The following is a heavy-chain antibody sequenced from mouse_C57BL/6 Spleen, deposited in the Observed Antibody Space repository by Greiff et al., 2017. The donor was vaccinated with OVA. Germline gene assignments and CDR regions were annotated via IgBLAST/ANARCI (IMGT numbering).Heavy chain of an antibody. CDR2: ISSGGSYT. J-gene: IGHJ3*01. CDR1: GFTFSSYG. V-gene: IGHV5-6*01. D-gene: IGHD2-3*01. CDR3: ARLGIYDGYPRFAY. Sequence: EVKLVESGGDLVKPGGSLKLSCAASGFTFSSYGMSWVRQTPDKRLEWVATISSGGSYTYYPDSVKGRFTISRDNAKNTLYLQMSSLKSEDTAMYYCARLGIYDGYPRFAYWGQGTLVTVSA.